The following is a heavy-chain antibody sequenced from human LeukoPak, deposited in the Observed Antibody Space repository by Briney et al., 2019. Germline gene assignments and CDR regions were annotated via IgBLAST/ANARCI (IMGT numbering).Heavy chain of an antibody. CDR2: IYYSGNT. CDR1: GGSISGYY. V-gene: IGHV4-59*08. J-gene: IGHJ4*02. D-gene: IGHD3-10*01. CDR3: ARHGSYNSRLYYFDY. Sequence: SETLSLTCTVSGGSISGYYWSWIRQPPGKGLEWIAYIYYSGNTNYNPSPKSRVTISVDTFKNQFSLKLSSVTASDTAMYYCARHGSYNSRLYYFDYWGQGTLVTVSS.